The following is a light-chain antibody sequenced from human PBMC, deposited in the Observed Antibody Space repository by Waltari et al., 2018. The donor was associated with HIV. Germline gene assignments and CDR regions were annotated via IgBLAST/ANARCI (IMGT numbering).Light chain of an antibody. CDR3: QHRVSWPAT. V-gene: IGKV3-11*01. CDR1: QSVNTY. J-gene: IGKJ4*01. Sequence: EIVLTQSPGTLSLSQGERATLSCRASQSVNTYLGWYQQKPGQPPRLLMYDVSKRAAGIPARFSGSGSGTDFSLTINNLKPEDSAVYYCQHRVSWPATFGGGTKVQIK. CDR2: DVS.